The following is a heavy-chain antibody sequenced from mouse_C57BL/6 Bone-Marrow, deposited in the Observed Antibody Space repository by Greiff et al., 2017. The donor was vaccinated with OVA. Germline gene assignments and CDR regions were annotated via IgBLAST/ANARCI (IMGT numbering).Heavy chain of an antibody. D-gene: IGHD1-1*01. V-gene: IGHV1-55*01. CDR1: GYTFTSYW. Sequence: QVHVKQPGAELVKPGASVKMSCKASGYTFTSYWITWVKQRPGQGLEWIGDIYPGSGSTNYNEKFKSKATLTVDTSSSTAYMQLSSLTSEDSAVYYCARHGSSYVEDYWGQGTTLTVSS. CDR3: ARHGSSYVEDY. CDR2: IYPGSGST. J-gene: IGHJ2*01.